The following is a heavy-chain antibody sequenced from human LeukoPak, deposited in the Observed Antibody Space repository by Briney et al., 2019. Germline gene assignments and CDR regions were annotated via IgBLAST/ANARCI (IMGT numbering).Heavy chain of an antibody. D-gene: IGHD5-18*01. J-gene: IGHJ4*02. Sequence: PGGSLRLSCAASGFTFSGYYMSWIRQAPGKGLEWVSYISSSSSYTNYADSVKGRFTISRDNAKNSLYLQMYSLRAEDTAVYYCARAPRPKRIQLWLGVYWGQGTLVTVSS. V-gene: IGHV3-11*05. CDR2: ISSSSSYT. CDR3: ARAPRPKRIQLWLGVY. CDR1: GFTFSGYY.